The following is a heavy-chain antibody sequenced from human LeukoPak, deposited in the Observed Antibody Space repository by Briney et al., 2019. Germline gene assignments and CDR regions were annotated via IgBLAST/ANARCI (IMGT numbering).Heavy chain of an antibody. J-gene: IGHJ4*02. V-gene: IGHV4-30-4*08. Sequence: SETLSLTCTVSGGSISSGDYYWRWIRQPPGKGLEWIGYIYYSGSTYYNPSLKSRVTISVDTSKNQFSLKLSSVTAADTAVYYCARRLDLLRYFDWGQGTLVTVSS. D-gene: IGHD3-9*01. CDR3: ARRLDLLRYFD. CDR1: GGSISSGDYY. CDR2: IYYSGST.